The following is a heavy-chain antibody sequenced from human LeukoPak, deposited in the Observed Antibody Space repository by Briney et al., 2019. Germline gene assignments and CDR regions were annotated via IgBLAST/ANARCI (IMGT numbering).Heavy chain of an antibody. CDR3: ARGQYSSSWYEKEYYFDY. CDR1: GGSFSGYY. CDR2: INHSGST. Sequence: PSETLSLTCAVYGGSFSGYYWSWIRQPPGKGPEWIGEINHSGSTNYNPSLKSRVTISVDTSKNQFSLKLSSVTAADTAVYYCARGQYSSSWYEKEYYFDYWGQGTLVTVSS. V-gene: IGHV4-34*01. J-gene: IGHJ4*02. D-gene: IGHD6-13*01.